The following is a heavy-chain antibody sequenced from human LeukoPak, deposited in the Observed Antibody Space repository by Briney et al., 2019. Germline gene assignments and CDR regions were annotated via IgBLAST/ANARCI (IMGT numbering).Heavy chain of an antibody. CDR1: GGSISSGYY. D-gene: IGHD3-22*01. CDR3: ARNYYDSSGYYYGPYYYYYYMDV. V-gene: IGHV4-38-2*02. J-gene: IGHJ6*03. Sequence: SETLSLTCTVSGGSISSGYYWGWIRQPPGKGLEWIGSIYHSGSTYYNPSLKSRVTISVDTSKNQFSLKLSSVTAADTAVYYCARNYYDSSGYYYGPYYYYYYMDVWGKGTTVTVSS. CDR2: IYHSGST.